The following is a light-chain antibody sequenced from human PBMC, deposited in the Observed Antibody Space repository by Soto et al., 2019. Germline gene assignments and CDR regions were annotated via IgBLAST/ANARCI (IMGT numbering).Light chain of an antibody. J-gene: IGLJ2*01. Sequence: QSVLTQPPSVSGAPRQRVTISCTGSSSNIGAGHVVHWYQQFPGRAPNLLIYGSTNRPSGVPDRFSGSKSGTSASLAITGLQAEDEADYYCQSYDNGLSASVFGGGTKVTVL. CDR2: GST. CDR3: QSYDNGLSASV. V-gene: IGLV1-40*01. CDR1: SSNIGAGHV.